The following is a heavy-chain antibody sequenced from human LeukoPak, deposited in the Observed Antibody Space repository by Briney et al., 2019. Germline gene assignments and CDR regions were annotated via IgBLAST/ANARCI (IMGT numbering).Heavy chain of an antibody. CDR3: ARDLRYSPGVFLDY. J-gene: IGHJ4*02. CDR1: GFTFSSYS. Sequence: GGSLRLSCAASGFTFSSYSMNWVRQAPGKGLEWVSYISSSSSTIYYADSVKGRFTISRDNAKNSLYLQMNRLRDEDTAVYYCARDLRYSPGVFLDYWGQGTLVTVSS. D-gene: IGHD5-18*01. V-gene: IGHV3-48*02. CDR2: ISSSSSTI.